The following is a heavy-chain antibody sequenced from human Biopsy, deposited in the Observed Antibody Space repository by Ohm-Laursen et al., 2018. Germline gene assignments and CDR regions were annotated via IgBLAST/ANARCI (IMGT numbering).Heavy chain of an antibody. Sequence: SQTLSLTCTVSGVSINGGRYYWNWIRHHPGKGLEWIGNIFYSANTYYNPSLKSRVTISVDTSKNQFSLKLSSVTAADTAKYYCATELLPPGVGGPWLESWGQGISVTVSS. CDR2: IFYSANT. V-gene: IGHV4-31*03. CDR1: GVSINGGRYY. J-gene: IGHJ5*01. D-gene: IGHD3-10*01. CDR3: ATELLPPGVGGPWLES.